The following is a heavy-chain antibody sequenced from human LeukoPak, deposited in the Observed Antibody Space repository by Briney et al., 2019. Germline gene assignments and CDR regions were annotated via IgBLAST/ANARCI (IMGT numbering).Heavy chain of an antibody. CDR2: ISYDGSAK. V-gene: IGHV3-30*04. D-gene: IGHD5-24*01. J-gene: IGHJ4*02. Sequence: GGSLRLSCAASGFTFSSHAMHWDRQAPGKGLEWVAVISYDGSAKYYADSVKGRFTISRDNSKNTLCLQMNSLKPEDTAVYYCATSPMDGYSLLDYWGQGTLVTVSS. CDR1: GFTFSSHA. CDR3: ATSPMDGYSLLDY.